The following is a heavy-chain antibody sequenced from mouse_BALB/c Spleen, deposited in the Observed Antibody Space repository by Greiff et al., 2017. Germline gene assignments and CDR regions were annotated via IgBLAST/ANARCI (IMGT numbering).Heavy chain of an antibody. Sequence: VQLQQSGAELVRSGASVKLSCTASGFNIKDYYMHWVKQRPEQGLEWIGWIDPENGDTEYAPKFQGKATMTADTSSNTAYLQLSSLTSEDTAVYYCNHLGRDYWAKAPLSQSPQ. CDR1: GFNIKDYY. J-gene: IGHJ2*01. CDR2: IDPENGDT. V-gene: IGHV14-4*02. CDR3: NHLGRDY. D-gene: IGHD4-1*01.